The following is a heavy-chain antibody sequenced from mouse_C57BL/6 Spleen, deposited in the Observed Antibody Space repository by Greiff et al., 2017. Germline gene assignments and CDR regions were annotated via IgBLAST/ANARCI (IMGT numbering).Heavy chain of an antibody. J-gene: IGHJ1*03. CDR1: GYTFTDYN. V-gene: IGHV1-18*01. CDR2: INPNNGGT. Sequence: EVQLQQSGPELVKPGASVKIPCKASGYTFTDYNMDWVKQSHGKSLEWIGDINPNNGGTIYNQKFKGKATLTVDKSSSTAYMELRSLTSEDTAVYYCARSLYGYDGNYYWYFDVWGTGTTVTVSS. D-gene: IGHD2-2*01. CDR3: ARSLYGYDGNYYWYFDV.